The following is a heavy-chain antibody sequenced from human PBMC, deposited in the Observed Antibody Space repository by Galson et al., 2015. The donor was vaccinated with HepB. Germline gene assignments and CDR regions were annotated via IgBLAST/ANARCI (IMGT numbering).Heavy chain of an antibody. D-gene: IGHD3-22*01. Sequence: SLRLSCAASGFTFSTYNMNWVRQAPGKGLEWVSSISSNSNYIYYADSVKGRFTISRDNAKNSLFLQMNSLRAGEDTAVYYCARLASYYDSIISNDAFDIWGQGTLVTVSS. J-gene: IGHJ3*02. CDR3: ARLASYYDSIISNDAFDI. V-gene: IGHV3-21*01. CDR1: GFTFSTYN. CDR2: ISSNSNYI.